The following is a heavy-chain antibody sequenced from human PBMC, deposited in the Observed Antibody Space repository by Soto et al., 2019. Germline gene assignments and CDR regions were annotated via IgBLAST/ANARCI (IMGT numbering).Heavy chain of an antibody. Sequence: GGSLRLSCAASGFTSGKYCMSWVRQAPGKGLECVANIHQDGNKKYYVDSVKGRFTISRDIARNLVFLQMNSLRAEDTAVYYCARPYSGGWSDAFDIWGQGTMVTVSS. CDR3: ARPYSGGWSDAFDI. CDR1: GFTSGKYC. V-gene: IGHV3-7*01. J-gene: IGHJ3*02. D-gene: IGHD6-19*01. CDR2: IHQDGNKK.